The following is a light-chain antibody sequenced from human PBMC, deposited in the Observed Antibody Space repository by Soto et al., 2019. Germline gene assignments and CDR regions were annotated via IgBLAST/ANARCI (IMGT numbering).Light chain of an antibody. J-gene: IGLJ2*01. CDR3: AVWDDSLSAHVV. V-gene: IGLV1-47*01. Sequence: QSVLTQPPSASGTPGQRVTISCSGSSSNIGSNYVYWYQQLPGTAPKLLIYRNNQRPSGVPDRFSGSKSGTSASLAISGLRSEHQADYYCAVWDDSLSAHVVFGGGTKLTVL. CDR1: SSNIGSNY. CDR2: RNN.